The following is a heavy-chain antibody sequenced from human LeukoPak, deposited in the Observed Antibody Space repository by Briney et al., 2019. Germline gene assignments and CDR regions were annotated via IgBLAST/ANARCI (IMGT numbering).Heavy chain of an antibody. D-gene: IGHD3-22*01. CDR1: GFIFDNYG. CDR3: AKSTWQYHYDGQIDQ. Sequence: GGSLRLSCSASGFIFDNYGMHWVRQFPGKDLEWVAGISWNSVNRDYGDSVKGRFTISRDNAKGSLYLQMNSLKLEDTALYYCAKSTWQYHYDGQIDQWGQGTLVTVS. V-gene: IGHV3-9*01. J-gene: IGHJ4*02. CDR2: ISWNSVNR.